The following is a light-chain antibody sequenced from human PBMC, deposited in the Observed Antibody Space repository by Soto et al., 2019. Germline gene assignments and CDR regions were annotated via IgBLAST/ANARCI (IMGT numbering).Light chain of an antibody. V-gene: IGKV1-39*01. CDR1: QNIIFY. Sequence: DIQMTQSPSSLSASVGDRVTITCRARQNIIFYLNWYQHKPGKAPKLLIYAASNLQSGVPSRFSGSGSGTDFTLTISSLQPEDFATYFCQQSYTTPVYSFGQGTKLEIK. CDR3: QQSYTTPVYS. J-gene: IGKJ2*01. CDR2: AAS.